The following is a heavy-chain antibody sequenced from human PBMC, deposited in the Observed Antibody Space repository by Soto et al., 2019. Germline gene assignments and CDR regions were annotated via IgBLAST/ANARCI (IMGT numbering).Heavy chain of an antibody. CDR3: ARVTSSGWYYHPPDY. J-gene: IGHJ4*02. V-gene: IGHV3-30-3*01. D-gene: IGHD6-19*01. CDR2: ISYDGSNK. Sequence: GGSLRLSCAASGFTFSSYAMHWVRQAPGKGLEWVTVISYDGSNKYYADSVKGRFTISRDNSKNTLYLQMNSLRTEDTAVYYCARVTSSGWYYHPPDYWGQGTLVTVSS. CDR1: GFTFSSYA.